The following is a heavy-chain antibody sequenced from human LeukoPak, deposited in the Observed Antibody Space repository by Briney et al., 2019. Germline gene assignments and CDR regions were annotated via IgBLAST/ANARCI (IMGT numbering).Heavy chain of an antibody. CDR2: IHYSGST. Sequence: SETLSLTCTVSGGSVSGGNYYCSWLRQSPGKGLEWIGYIHYSGSTVYNPSLKSRVTMSIDTSKNQFSLNLSPVTAADTAVYYCARTGSTGGYWGQGTQVTVCS. CDR3: ARTGSTGGY. CDR1: GGSVSGGNYY. J-gene: IGHJ4*02. D-gene: IGHD1-1*01. V-gene: IGHV4-61*01.